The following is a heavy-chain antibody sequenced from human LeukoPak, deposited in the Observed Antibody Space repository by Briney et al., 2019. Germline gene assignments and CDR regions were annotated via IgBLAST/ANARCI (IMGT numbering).Heavy chain of an antibody. CDR1: GGPISSHY. J-gene: IGHJ6*03. D-gene: IGHD3-3*01. Sequence: PSETLSLTCTVSGGPISSHYWSWIRQPPGKGLEWIGYIYYSGSTNYNPSLKSRVTISVDTSKNQFSLKLSSVTAADTAVYYCARAIFGVVITPPSYYYYYYMDVWGKGTTVTVSS. CDR3: ARAIFGVVITPPSYYYYYYMDV. V-gene: IGHV4-59*11. CDR2: IYYSGST.